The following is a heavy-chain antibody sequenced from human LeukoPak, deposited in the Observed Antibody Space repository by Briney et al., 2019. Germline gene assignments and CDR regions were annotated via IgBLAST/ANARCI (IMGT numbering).Heavy chain of an antibody. Sequence: GESLKISCQASGYIFSNSWIAWVRQMPGKGLECMGIIYPDDSDTRFNPSFQGQVTISADKSISTAYLQWSSLRASDTAMYYCARHSEQWLVRGVDYWGQGTLVTVSS. D-gene: IGHD6-19*01. J-gene: IGHJ4*02. CDR2: IYPDDSDT. V-gene: IGHV5-51*01. CDR3: ARHSEQWLVRGVDY. CDR1: GYIFSNSW.